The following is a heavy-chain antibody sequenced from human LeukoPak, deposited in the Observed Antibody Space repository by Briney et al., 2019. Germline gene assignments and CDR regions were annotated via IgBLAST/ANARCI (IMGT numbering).Heavy chain of an antibody. J-gene: IGHJ4*02. CDR3: AREDYYDSSTTGFDY. V-gene: IGHV3-33*01. D-gene: IGHD3-22*01. CDR1: GFTFSSCG. CDR2: IWYDGSNK. Sequence: GGSLRLSCAASGFTFSSCGMHWVRQAPGKGLEWVAVIWYDGSNKYYADSVKGRFTISRDNSKNTLYLQMNSLRAEDTAVYYCAREDYYDSSTTGFDYWGQGTLVTVSS.